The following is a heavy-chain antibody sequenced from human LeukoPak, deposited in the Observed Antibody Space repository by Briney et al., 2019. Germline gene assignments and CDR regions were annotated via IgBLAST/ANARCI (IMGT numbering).Heavy chain of an antibody. CDR2: IKQDGSEK. CDR1: GFTFSSYW. J-gene: IGHJ4*02. Sequence: GGSLRLSCAASGFTFSSYWMSWVRQAPGKGLEWVANIKQDGSEKYYVDSVKGRFTISRDNAKNSLYLQMNSLRAEDTAVYYWSRARITMVRGVISRRNYFDYWGQGTLVTVSS. CDR3: SRARITMVRGVISRRNYFDY. D-gene: IGHD3-10*01. V-gene: IGHV3-7*01.